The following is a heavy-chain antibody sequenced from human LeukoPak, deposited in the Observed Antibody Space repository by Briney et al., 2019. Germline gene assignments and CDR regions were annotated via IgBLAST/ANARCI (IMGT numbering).Heavy chain of an antibody. D-gene: IGHD1-26*01. V-gene: IGHV2-70*11. J-gene: IGHJ4*02. CDR3: ARTWYSGSYDY. Sequence: LARIDWDDDKYYSTSLKTRLTISKDTSKNQVVLTMTNMDPVDTATYYCARTWYSGSYDYWGQGTLVTVSS. CDR2: IDWDDDK.